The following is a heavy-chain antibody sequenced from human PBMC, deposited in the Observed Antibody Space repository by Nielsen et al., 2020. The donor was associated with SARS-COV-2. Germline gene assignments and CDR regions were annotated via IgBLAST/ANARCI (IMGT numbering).Heavy chain of an antibody. CDR1: GGSISSGDYY. J-gene: IGHJ4*02. D-gene: IGHD6-13*01. V-gene: IGHV4-30-4*01. CDR3: ARVPRYSSSWYVSPNLYYFDY. CDR2: IYYSGST. Sequence: SETLSLTCTVSGGSISSGDYYWSWIRQPPGKGLEWIGYIYYSGSTYYNPSLKSRVTISVDTSKNQFSLKLSSVTAADTAVYYCARVPRYSSSWYVSPNLYYFDYWGQGTLVTVSS.